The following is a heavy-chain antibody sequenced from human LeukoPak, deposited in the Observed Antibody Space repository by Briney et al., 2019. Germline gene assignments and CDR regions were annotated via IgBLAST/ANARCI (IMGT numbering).Heavy chain of an antibody. CDR1: GGSISSSSYY. Sequence: SETLSLTCTVSGGSISSSSYYWGWIRQPPGKGLEWIGSIYYSGSTYYNPSLKSRVTISVDTSKNQFSLKLSSVTAADTAVYYCASNTYYYGSGGKYYFDYWGQGTLVTVSS. J-gene: IGHJ4*02. D-gene: IGHD3-10*01. CDR3: ASNTYYYGSGGKYYFDY. V-gene: IGHV4-39*07. CDR2: IYYSGST.